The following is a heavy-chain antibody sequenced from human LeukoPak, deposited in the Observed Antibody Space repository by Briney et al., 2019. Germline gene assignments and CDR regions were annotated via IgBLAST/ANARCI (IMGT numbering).Heavy chain of an antibody. CDR3: ARDGSDYYYDSSGYENWFDP. D-gene: IGHD3-22*01. CDR1: GGTFSSYA. J-gene: IGHJ5*02. V-gene: IGHV1-69*05. Sequence: SVKVSCKASGGTFSSYAISWVRQAPGQGLEWMGGIIPIFGTANYAQKFQGRVKITTEESTSTAYMELTSLRSEDTAVYYCARDGSDYYYDSSGYENWFDPWGQGTLVTVSS. CDR2: IIPIFGTA.